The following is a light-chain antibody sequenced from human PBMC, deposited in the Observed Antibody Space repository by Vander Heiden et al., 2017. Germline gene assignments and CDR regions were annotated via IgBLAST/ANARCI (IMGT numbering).Light chain of an antibody. CDR1: SSDVGGYDS. Sequence: QSPLPPPAFVPGYLGKSLTISCAGTSSDVGGYDSVSWYQQHPGKAPKLMIYDVTYRPSGVSIRFSGSKSGNTASLTISGLQAEDESDYYCSSYTTTGTRLFGTGTKVTVL. V-gene: IGLV2-14*03. J-gene: IGLJ1*01. CDR2: DVT. CDR3: SSYTTTGTRL.